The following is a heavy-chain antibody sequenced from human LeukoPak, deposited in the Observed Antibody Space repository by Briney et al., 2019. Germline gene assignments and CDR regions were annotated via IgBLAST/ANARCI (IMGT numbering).Heavy chain of an antibody. CDR2: INHSGST. Sequence: SETLSLTCAVYGGSFSDYYWSWIRQPPGKGLEWIGEINHSGSTNYNPSLKSRVTISVDTSKNQFSLKLSSVTAADTAVYYCARGPMVDYYYYYYMDVWGKGTTVTVSS. J-gene: IGHJ6*03. D-gene: IGHD3-10*01. V-gene: IGHV4-34*01. CDR3: ARGPMVDYYYYYYMDV. CDR1: GGSFSDYY.